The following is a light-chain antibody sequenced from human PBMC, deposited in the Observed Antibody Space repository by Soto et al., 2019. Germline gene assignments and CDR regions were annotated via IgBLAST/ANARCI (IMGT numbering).Light chain of an antibody. CDR1: NGDVGGYNF. Sequence: QSVLTQPASVSGSPGQSITISCTGTNGDVGGYNFVSWYQQHPGKVPKLIIYDVNNRPSGVSDRFSGSKSGNMASLTISGLQADDEAAYYCSSYTSARPLVVLGGGTKLTVL. CDR2: DVN. CDR3: SSYTSARPLVV. J-gene: IGLJ2*01. V-gene: IGLV2-14*01.